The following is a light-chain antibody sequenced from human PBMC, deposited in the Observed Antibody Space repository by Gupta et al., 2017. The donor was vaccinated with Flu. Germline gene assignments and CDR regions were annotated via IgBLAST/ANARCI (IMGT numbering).Light chain of an antibody. J-gene: IGKJ5*01. CDR3: MQALQTPT. CDR1: QSLLHSNGYNS. CDR2: LGS. Sequence: DIVLTQSPLCLRVTTGEPASIACRSSQSLLHSNGYNSLDWYLQKPGESPQLLIYLGSNRASGVPDRFSGSGSGTDFTLKISRVEAEDVGVYYCMQALQTPTFGQGTRLEIK. V-gene: IGKV2-28*01.